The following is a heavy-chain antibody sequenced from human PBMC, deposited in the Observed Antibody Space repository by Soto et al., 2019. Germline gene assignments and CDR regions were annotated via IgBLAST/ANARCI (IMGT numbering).Heavy chain of an antibody. CDR2: ISGSGGST. Sequence: GGSLRLSCAASGFTFSSYAMSWVRQAPGKGLEWVSAISGSGGSTYYADSVKGRFTISRDNSKNTLYLQMNSLRAEDTAVYYCAKDPMYSGSYYPHDYWGQGTLVTVSS. D-gene: IGHD1-26*01. CDR3: AKDPMYSGSYYPHDY. CDR1: GFTFSSYA. J-gene: IGHJ4*02. V-gene: IGHV3-23*01.